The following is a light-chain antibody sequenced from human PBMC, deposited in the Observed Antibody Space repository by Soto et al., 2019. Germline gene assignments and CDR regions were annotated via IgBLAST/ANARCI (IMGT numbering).Light chain of an antibody. Sequence: QSVLTQPASVSGSPGQSITISCTGTSSDIGAYNFVSWYQQHPGKAPKLMLYDANIRPSGVSNRFSDSKSGNTASLTISGLQAEDEADYYCTSWTTSTTMIFGGGTKLTVL. CDR1: SSDIGAYNF. V-gene: IGLV2-14*03. CDR3: TSWTTSTTMI. J-gene: IGLJ2*01. CDR2: DAN.